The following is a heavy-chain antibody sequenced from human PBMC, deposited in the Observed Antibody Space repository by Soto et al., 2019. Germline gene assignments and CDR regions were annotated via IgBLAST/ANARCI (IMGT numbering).Heavy chain of an antibody. V-gene: IGHV4-59*08. CDR3: VLVGCETHHNRFAP. Sequence: TWGTLSLTCTVSGGSSGSDDWTCVGQPPGKGLEWIGYMYYGGSTNYNPSLKSRITISVDTSTNRFSLNLTSVTAADTAVYFCVLVGCETHHNRFAPPGQ. CDR2: MYYGGST. J-gene: IGHJ5*02. D-gene: IGHD2-2*01. CDR1: GGSSGSDD.